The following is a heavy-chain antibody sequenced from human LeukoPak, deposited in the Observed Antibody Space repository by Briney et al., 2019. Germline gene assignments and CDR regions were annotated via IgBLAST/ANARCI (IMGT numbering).Heavy chain of an antibody. CDR1: GGSFSGYY. CDR2: IYYSGST. J-gene: IGHJ5*02. V-gene: IGHV4-59*01. D-gene: IGHD1-7*01. CDR3: ARARNYGWFDP. Sequence: PSETLSLTCAVYGGSFSGYYWSWIRQPPGKGLEWIGYIYYSGSTNYNPSLKSRVTISVDTSKNQFSLKLSSVTAADTAVYYCARARNYGWFDPWGQGTLVTVSS.